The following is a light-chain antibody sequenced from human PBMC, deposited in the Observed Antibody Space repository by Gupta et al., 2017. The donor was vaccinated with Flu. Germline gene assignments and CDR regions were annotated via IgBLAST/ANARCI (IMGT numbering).Light chain of an antibody. J-gene: IGKJ1*01. CDR1: QSVSSSQ. CDR3: RHKGSSPRT. Sequence: EIALTQSPGTLSLSPGERATLSCRASQSVSSSQLAWYQQKPGQAPRLLIYGASSRATGIPDRFSGSGSGTEFTLTISRREPEDFAVYYCRHKGSSPRTFGQGTKVEVK. V-gene: IGKV3-20*01. CDR2: GAS.